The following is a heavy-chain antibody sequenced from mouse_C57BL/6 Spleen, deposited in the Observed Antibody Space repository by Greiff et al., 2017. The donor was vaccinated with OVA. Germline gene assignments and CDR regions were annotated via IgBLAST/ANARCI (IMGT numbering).Heavy chain of an antibody. V-gene: IGHV5-9*01. CDR2: LSGGGGNT. J-gene: IGHJ3*01. CDR3: ARRDYGSSLFAY. CDR1: GFTFSSYT. D-gene: IGHD1-1*01. Sequence: VESGGGLVKPGGSLKLSCAASGFTFSSYTMSWVRQTPEKRLEWVATLSGGGGNTYYPDSVKGRFTISRDNAKNTLYLQMSSLRSEDTALYYCARRDYGSSLFAYWGQGTLVTVSA.